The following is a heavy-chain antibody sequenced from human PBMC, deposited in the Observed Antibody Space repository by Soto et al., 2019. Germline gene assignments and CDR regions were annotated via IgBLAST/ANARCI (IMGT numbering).Heavy chain of an antibody. J-gene: IGHJ5*02. Sequence: QVQLVQSGAEVKKPGASVKVSCKASGYTFTSYGISWVRQAPGQGLEWMGWISAYNGNTNYAQKLQGRVTMPTDTSTSTAYMERRSVRSDATAVYYCARDQDGAQMVCFGPWGQGTLVTGSS. CDR3: ARDQDGAQMVCFGP. CDR1: GYTFTSYG. V-gene: IGHV1-18*01. CDR2: ISAYNGNT. D-gene: IGHD2-8*01.